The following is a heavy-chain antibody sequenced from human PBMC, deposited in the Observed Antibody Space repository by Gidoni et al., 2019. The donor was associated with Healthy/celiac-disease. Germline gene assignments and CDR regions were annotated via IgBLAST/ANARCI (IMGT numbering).Heavy chain of an antibody. Sequence: QVQLQESGPGLVKPSGTLSLTCAVSGGSIRSSYWLSWVRQPPGKGLEWIGEIYHSGSTNYNPSLKSRVTISGDKSKNQFSLKLSSVTAADTAVYYCARNRYIRFPRGGYGMDVWGQGTTVTVSS. J-gene: IGHJ6*02. D-gene: IGHD3-3*01. CDR3: ARNRYIRFPRGGYGMDV. CDR1: GGSIRSSYW. V-gene: IGHV4-4*02. CDR2: IYHSGST.